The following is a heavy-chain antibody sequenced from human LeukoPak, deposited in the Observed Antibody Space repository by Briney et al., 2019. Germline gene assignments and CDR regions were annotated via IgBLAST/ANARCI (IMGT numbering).Heavy chain of an antibody. J-gene: IGHJ6*02. D-gene: IGHD3-22*01. V-gene: IGHV3-33*08. CDR3: ATDRDDDRSGYYRNFYYGLDV. Sequence: GRSLRLSCPAPGFTFSNYGMHGVRQAPGKGLEWVVFIRNDGGKKYYADSVKGRFTVSRDNAKNTLYLQMTSLRAESTAEYYVATDRDDDRSGYYRNFYYGLDVWGLGTTVTVSS. CDR2: IRNDGGKK. CDR1: GFTFSNYG.